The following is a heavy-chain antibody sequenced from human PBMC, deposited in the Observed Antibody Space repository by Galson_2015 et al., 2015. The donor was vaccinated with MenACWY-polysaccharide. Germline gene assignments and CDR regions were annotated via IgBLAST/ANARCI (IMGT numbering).Heavy chain of an antibody. CDR3: VKAHSTSGWNRGPGY. J-gene: IGHJ4*02. V-gene: IGHV3-23*01. CDR1: GFTFSDFT. D-gene: IGHD6-19*01. Sequence: SLRLSCAASGFTFSDFTMSWIRQAPGKGLEWVTVISMDGRNTYYADPVKGRFTISRDNSKNTLYLQMNGLTADDTAIYYCVKAHSTSGWNRGPGYWGQGTLVTVSS. CDR2: ISMDGRNT.